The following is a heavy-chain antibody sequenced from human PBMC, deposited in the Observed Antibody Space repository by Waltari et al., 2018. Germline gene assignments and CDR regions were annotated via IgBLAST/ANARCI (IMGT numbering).Heavy chain of an antibody. CDR3: ARDKGGSLIPRGFDP. V-gene: IGHV3-23*01. Sequence: EVQLLESGGGLVQPGGSLRLSCAASGFTFGSYAMSWVRQIPGKGLEWVSSISGGGTGTYYADSVKGRFTISRDNSKNTLSLQMHSLRAEDTAVYYCARDKGGSLIPRGFDPWGQGTLVTVSS. D-gene: IGHD1-26*01. CDR1: GFTFGSYA. J-gene: IGHJ5*02. CDR2: ISGGGTGT.